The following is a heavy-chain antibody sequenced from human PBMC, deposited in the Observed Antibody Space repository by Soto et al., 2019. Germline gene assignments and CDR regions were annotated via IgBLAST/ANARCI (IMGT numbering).Heavy chain of an antibody. CDR3: ASWRLQEHAYDI. J-gene: IGHJ3*02. CDR2: VYDTDGT. CDR1: GLTVSGKKY. Sequence: DVQLVESGGGLIQPGGSLRLSCEAFGLTVSGKKYMAWVRQAPGKGLEWVSGVYDTDGTYYADSVKGRFTSSRDSSKTMVYLQMNSLRPDDTAVYYCASWRLQEHAYDIWGLGTTGTVSS. V-gene: IGHV3-53*01. D-gene: IGHD4-4*01.